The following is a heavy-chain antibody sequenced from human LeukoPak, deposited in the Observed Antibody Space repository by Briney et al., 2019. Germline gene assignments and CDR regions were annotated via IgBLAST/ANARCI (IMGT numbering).Heavy chain of an antibody. V-gene: IGHV3-74*01. Sequence: GGSLRLSCAASGFTFSSYAMHWVRQAPGKGLVWVSRINSDGSSTSYADSVKGRFTISRDNAKNTLYLQMNSLRAEDTAVYYCARGDYPLGYFDYWGQGTLVTVSS. J-gene: IGHJ4*02. D-gene: IGHD4-11*01. CDR2: INSDGSST. CDR3: ARGDYPLGYFDY. CDR1: GFTFSSYA.